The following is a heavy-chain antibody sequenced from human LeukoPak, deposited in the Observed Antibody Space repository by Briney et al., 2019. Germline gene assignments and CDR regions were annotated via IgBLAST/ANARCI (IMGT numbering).Heavy chain of an antibody. D-gene: IGHD3-22*01. Sequence: PSETLSLTCTVSGGSISSYYWSWIRQPPGKGLEWIGYIYYSGSTNYNPSLKSRVTISVDTSKNQFSLKLSSVTAADTAVYYRARDTHVGYYDSSGPAVDWFDPWGQGTLVTVSS. CDR2: IYYSGST. J-gene: IGHJ5*02. CDR3: ARDTHVGYYDSSGPAVDWFDP. V-gene: IGHV4-59*12. CDR1: GGSISSYY.